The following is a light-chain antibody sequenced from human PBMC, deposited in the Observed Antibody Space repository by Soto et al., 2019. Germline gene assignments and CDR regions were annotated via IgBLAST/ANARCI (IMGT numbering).Light chain of an antibody. CDR1: NSNIGGGYD. J-gene: IGLJ3*02. CDR3: CSYAGSSTWV. CDR2: GNT. Sequence: QSVLTQPPSVSGAPGQRVTISCAGSNSNIGGGYDVHWYQQLPGTAPKLLIYGNTKRPSGVSNRFSGSKSGNTASLTISGLQAEDEADYYCCSYAGSSTWVFGGGTKLTVL. V-gene: IGLV1-40*01.